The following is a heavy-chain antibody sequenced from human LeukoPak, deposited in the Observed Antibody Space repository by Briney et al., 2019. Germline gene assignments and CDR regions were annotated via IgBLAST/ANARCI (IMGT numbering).Heavy chain of an antibody. CDR1: GFTFSSYA. CDR2: ISSNGGST. D-gene: IGHD5-24*01. CDR3: ARAHRDGPYFDY. J-gene: IGHJ4*02. V-gene: IGHV3-64*01. Sequence: GGSLRLSCAASGFTFSSYAMHWVRQAPGKGLEYVPAISSNGGSTYYANSVKGRFTISRDNSKNTLYLQMGSLRAEDMAVYYCARAHRDGPYFDYWGQGTLVTVSS.